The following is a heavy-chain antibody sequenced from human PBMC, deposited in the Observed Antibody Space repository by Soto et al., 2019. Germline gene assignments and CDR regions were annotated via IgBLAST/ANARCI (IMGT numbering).Heavy chain of an antibody. J-gene: IGHJ6*02. Sequence: HPGGSLRLSCAASGFTFSDYYMTWVREAPGKGLEWVSSISDSGGSTSYADSVKGRFSISRDNSKNTLYLQMNSLRVEDTALYYFAKRLVPASYYVMDVWRQGPTVTVSS. CDR2: ISDSGGST. CDR3: AKRLVPASYYVMDV. V-gene: IGHV3-23*01. CDR1: GFTFSDYY. D-gene: IGHD2-2*01.